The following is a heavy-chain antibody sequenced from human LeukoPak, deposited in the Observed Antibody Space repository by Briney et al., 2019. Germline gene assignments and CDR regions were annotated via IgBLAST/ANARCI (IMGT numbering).Heavy chain of an antibody. J-gene: IGHJ4*02. Sequence: GGSLRLSCAASRFPFSTYGIHWVRQAPGKGLEWVSVISGSGASTYYADSVKGRFTISRDNSKNTLYLQMNSLRAEDTALYYCARARGPVTGSLDYWGQGTLVTVSS. CDR3: ARARGPVTGSLDY. D-gene: IGHD1-26*01. CDR1: RFPFSTYG. CDR2: ISGSGAST. V-gene: IGHV3-23*01.